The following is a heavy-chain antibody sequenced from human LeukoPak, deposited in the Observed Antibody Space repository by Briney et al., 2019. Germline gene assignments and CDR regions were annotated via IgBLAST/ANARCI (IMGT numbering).Heavy chain of an antibody. Sequence: SETLSLTCTVSGGSIGSSGYYWGWIRRSPGMGLEWIANIYYSGSPYYNPSLESRVTVSVDTSKNHFSLNLTSVTATDTAIYYCARSAYYYDSIADYWGQGILVTVSS. J-gene: IGHJ4*02. D-gene: IGHD3-22*01. CDR1: GGSIGSSGYY. CDR2: IYYSGSP. CDR3: ARSAYYYDSIADY. V-gene: IGHV4-39*02.